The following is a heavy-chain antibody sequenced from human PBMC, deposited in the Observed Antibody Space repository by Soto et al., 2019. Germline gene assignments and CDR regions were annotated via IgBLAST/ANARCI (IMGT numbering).Heavy chain of an antibody. Sequence: PSETLSLTCSVYGGSFNDDYWSWIRQPPGKGLQWIGGINHSGSTNYNPSLKSRVTISADTSKNHLSLKLSSVTAADTAVYYCARGECGGGSCYFFDMWGQGTKVTVS. CDR3: ARGECGGGSCYFFDM. V-gene: IGHV4-34*01. CDR2: INHSGST. D-gene: IGHD2-15*01. J-gene: IGHJ3*02. CDR1: GGSFNDDY.